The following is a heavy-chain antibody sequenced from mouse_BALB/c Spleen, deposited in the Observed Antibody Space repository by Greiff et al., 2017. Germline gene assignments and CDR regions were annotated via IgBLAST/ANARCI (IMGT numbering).Heavy chain of an antibody. J-gene: IGHJ2*01. CDR2: ISSGSSTI. CDR3: ARSTTVVPYYFDY. V-gene: IGHV5-17*02. D-gene: IGHD1-1*01. Sequence: EVQGVESGGGLVQPGGSRKLSCAASGFTFSSFGMHWVRQAPEKGLEWVAYISSGSSTIYYADTVKGRFTISRDNPRNTLFLQMTSLRSEDTAMYYCARSTTVVPYYFDYWGQGTTLTVSS. CDR1: GFTFSSFG.